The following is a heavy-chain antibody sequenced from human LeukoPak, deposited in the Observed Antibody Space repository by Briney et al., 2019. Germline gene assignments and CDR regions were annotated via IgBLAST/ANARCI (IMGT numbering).Heavy chain of an antibody. CDR2: ISGSGAST. Sequence: GGSLRLSCAAPGFTFSSYGMSSVRRGPGKGLEWVSTISGSGASTYYADSVKGRFTISRDNSKNTLYLQMNSLRAEDTAVYYCATVVVAVTNWFDPWGQGTLVTVSS. CDR1: GFTFSSYG. J-gene: IGHJ5*02. D-gene: IGHD2-15*01. CDR3: ATVVVAVTNWFDP. V-gene: IGHV3-23*01.